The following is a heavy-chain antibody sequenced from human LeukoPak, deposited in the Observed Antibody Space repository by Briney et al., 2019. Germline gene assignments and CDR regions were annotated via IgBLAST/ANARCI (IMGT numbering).Heavy chain of an antibody. CDR3: ATDGIVVVPAAISDAFDI. Sequence: GGSLRLSCAASGFTFSSYAMSWVRQAPGKGLEWVSAISGSGGSTYYADSVKGRFTISRDNSKNTPYLQMNSLRAEDTAVYYCATDGIVVVPAAISDAFDIWGQGTMVTVSS. D-gene: IGHD2-2*02. V-gene: IGHV3-23*01. J-gene: IGHJ3*02. CDR2: ISGSGGST. CDR1: GFTFSSYA.